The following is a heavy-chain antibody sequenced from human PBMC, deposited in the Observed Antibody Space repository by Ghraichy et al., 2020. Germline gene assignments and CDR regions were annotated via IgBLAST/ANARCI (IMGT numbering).Heavy chain of an antibody. V-gene: IGHV3-23*01. CDR2: ITGSGGST. CDR1: GFTFSNYA. CDR3: AKWSGYDPAELENVYYCMDV. D-gene: IGHD5-12*01. Sequence: GGSLRLSCAASGFTFSNYAMSWVRQAPGKGLEWVSIITGSGGSTYYADSVKGRITISRDNSKNTLYLQMNSLRVEDTAVYYCAKWSGYDPAELENVYYCMDVWGQGTTVTVSS. J-gene: IGHJ6*02.